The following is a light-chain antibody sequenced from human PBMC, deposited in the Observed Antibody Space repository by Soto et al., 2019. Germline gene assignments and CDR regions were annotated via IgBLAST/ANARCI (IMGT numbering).Light chain of an antibody. V-gene: IGKV1-39*01. CDR1: QRISTY. CDR3: QQSYSSSPIT. CDR2: AAS. J-gene: IGKJ5*01. Sequence: GQRPTLSGRASQRISTYLAWYQQKPGKAPKLLIYAASILQSGVPSRFSGSGCGTDFTLTISSLQVEDFATYYCQQSYSSSPITFGQGTRLEIK.